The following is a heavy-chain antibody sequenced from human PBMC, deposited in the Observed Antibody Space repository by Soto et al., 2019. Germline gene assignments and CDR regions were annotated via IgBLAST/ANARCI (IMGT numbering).Heavy chain of an antibody. D-gene: IGHD3-3*02. CDR3: ARACPVHFTSVQAY. J-gene: IGHJ4*01. CDR1: GYTFPSYY. CDR2: INPSGGST. V-gene: IGHV1-46*01. Sequence: ASVKLSCKASGYTFPSYYIHCVRHAPGQGLEWMGIINPSGGSTSYAQKFQCRVTMTRDTSTSTVYMELSILRSEDTALYYCARACPVHFTSVQAYWNQGTLDNAFS.